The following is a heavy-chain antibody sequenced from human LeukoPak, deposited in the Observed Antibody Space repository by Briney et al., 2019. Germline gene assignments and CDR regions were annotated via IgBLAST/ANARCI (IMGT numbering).Heavy chain of an antibody. CDR3: ARPFYYYDSSGYPHDAFDI. V-gene: IGHV1-69*05. D-gene: IGHD3-22*01. CDR1: GGTFSSYA. J-gene: IGHJ3*02. CDR2: IIPIFGTA. Sequence: ASVKVSCKASGGTFSSYAISWVRQAPGQGLEWMGGIIPIFGTANYAQKFQGRVTMTRDTSISTAYMELSRLRSDDTAVYYCARPFYYYDSSGYPHDAFDIWGQGTMVTVSS.